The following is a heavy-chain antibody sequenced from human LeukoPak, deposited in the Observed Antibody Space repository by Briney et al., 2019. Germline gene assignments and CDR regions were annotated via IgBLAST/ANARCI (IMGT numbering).Heavy chain of an antibody. CDR1: GGTFSSYA. CDR3: ARDQPPEYDFWETGYYGMDV. CDR2: IIPILGIA. J-gene: IGHJ6*02. V-gene: IGHV1-69*04. Sequence: ASVKVSCKASGGTFSSYAISWVRQAPGQGLERMGRIIPILGIANYAQKFQGRVTITADKSTSTAYMELSSLRSEDTAVYYCARDQPPEYDFWETGYYGMDVWGQGTTVTVSS. D-gene: IGHD3-3*01.